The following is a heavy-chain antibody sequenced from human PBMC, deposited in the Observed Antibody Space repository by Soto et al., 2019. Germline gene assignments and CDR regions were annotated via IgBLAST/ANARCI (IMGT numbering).Heavy chain of an antibody. CDR1: GYSFTSYW. V-gene: IGHV5-51*01. D-gene: IGHD3-10*02. J-gene: IGHJ4*02. CDR2: IYPGDSDT. Sequence: GESLKISCKGSGYSFTSYWIGWVRQMPGKGLEWMGIIYPGDSDTRYSPSFQGQVTISADKSISTAYLQWSSLKASDTAMYYCARTTYYYVPSEYYFDYWGQGTLVTVSS. CDR3: ARTTYYYVPSEYYFDY.